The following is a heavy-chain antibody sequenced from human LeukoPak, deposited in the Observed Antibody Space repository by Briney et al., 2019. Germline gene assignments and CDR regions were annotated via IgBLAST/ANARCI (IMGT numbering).Heavy chain of an antibody. Sequence: GGSLRLSCVVSGFTVTSNYMSWVRQAPGKGLEWVSVIYSGGTTNYADSVKGRFTVYRDNSKNTLYLQMNSLRAEDTAVYYCASKLTSGYWGQGTLVTGSS. J-gene: IGHJ4*02. D-gene: IGHD4-17*01. CDR2: IYSGGTT. CDR1: GFTVTSNY. CDR3: ASKLTSGY. V-gene: IGHV3-66*01.